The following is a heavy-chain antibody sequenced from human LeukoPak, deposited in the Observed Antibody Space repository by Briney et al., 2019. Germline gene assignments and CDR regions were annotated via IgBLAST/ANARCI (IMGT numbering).Heavy chain of an antibody. Sequence: ASETLSLTCTVSGYSISSGYYWGWIRQPPGKGLEWIGSIYHSGSTYYNPSLKSRVTISVDTSKNQFSLKLSSVTAADTAVYYCARVFRHIAALDYWGQGTLVTVSS. CDR2: IYHSGST. D-gene: IGHD6-13*01. CDR1: GYSISSGYY. J-gene: IGHJ4*02. V-gene: IGHV4-38-2*02. CDR3: ARVFRHIAALDY.